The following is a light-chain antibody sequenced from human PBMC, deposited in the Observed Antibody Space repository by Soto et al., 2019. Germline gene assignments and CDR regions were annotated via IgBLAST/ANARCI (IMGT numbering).Light chain of an antibody. CDR1: SSDVGGYTY. CDR2: EVN. J-gene: IGLJ1*01. Sequence: QSVLTQPASVSESPRQSITISCTGASSDVGGYTYVSWYQQHPGKAPKLMIYEVNNRPSGVSNRFSGSKSGNTASLTISGLQAEDEADYYCSSYTTNSNRVFGTGTKVTVL. V-gene: IGLV2-14*01. CDR3: SSYTTNSNRV.